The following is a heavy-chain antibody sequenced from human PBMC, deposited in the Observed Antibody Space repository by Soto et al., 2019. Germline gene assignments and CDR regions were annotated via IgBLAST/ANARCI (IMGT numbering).Heavy chain of an antibody. Sequence: GGSLRLSCAASGFSFSDYYMSWLRQTPGGGLEWISYTTSSGSTKYYADSVKGRFTVSRDNAKNSMYLQMNSLRAEDTAVYYCAISYGLIWGPGTLVTISS. J-gene: IGHJ4*02. CDR3: AISYGLI. CDR1: GFSFSDYY. D-gene: IGHD3-16*01. CDR2: TTSSGSTK. V-gene: IGHV3-11*01.